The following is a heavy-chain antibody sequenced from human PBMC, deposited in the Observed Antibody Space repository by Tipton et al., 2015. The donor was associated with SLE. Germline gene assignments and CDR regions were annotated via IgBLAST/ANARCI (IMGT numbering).Heavy chain of an antibody. J-gene: IGHJ4*02. CDR2: MNPNSGNT. CDR1: GYTFTTYD. CDR3: ASVAAGAYSGSCY. V-gene: IGHV1-8*02. D-gene: IGHD1-26*01. Sequence: QLVQSGAEVKKPGASVKVSCKASGYTFTTYDINWVRQATGQGLEWMGWMNPNSGNTGYAQKFQGRVTMTRDTSISTAYMELSRLRSDDTAVYYCASVAAGAYSGSCYWGQGTLVTVST.